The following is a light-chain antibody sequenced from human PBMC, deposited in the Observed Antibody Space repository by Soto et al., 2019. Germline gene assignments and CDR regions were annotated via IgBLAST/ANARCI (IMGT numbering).Light chain of an antibody. CDR2: SAS. CDR3: QQYDKLPRT. Sequence: EIVLTQFPCTLSFSAGERATLSFMASQSVSGNYLAWYHQIPGQPPRLLIHSASSRASGIPDRFTGSGSGTNFTLTISRLEPEDSAVYYCQQYDKLPRTFGQGTKVDI. V-gene: IGKV3-20*01. CDR1: QSVSGNY. J-gene: IGKJ1*01.